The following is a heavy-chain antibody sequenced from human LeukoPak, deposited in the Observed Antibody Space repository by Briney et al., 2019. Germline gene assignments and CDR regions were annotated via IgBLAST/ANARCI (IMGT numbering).Heavy chain of an antibody. Sequence: SETLSLTCAVYGGSFSGYYWSWIRQPPGKGLEWIGEINHSGSTNYNPSLKSRVTISVDTSKNQFSLRLSSVTAADTAVYYCASYCSGGSCYAAFDIWGQGTMVTVSS. V-gene: IGHV4-34*01. CDR2: INHSGST. CDR3: ASYCSGGSCYAAFDI. D-gene: IGHD2-15*01. J-gene: IGHJ3*02. CDR1: GGSFSGYY.